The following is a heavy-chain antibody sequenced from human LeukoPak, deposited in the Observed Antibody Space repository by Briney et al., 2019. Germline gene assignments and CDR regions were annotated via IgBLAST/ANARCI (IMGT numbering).Heavy chain of an antibody. CDR1: GDSVSNNSVA. CDR2: TYYRSMWYH. J-gene: IGHJ4*02. Sequence: SQTLSLTCAISGDSVSNNSVAWDWIRQSPSRGLEWLGRTYYRSMWYHDYAASVISRITITSDTSKNQFSLHLNSVTPEDTAVYYCARGVSNSFDLWGQGTLVTVSS. CDR3: ARGVSNSFDL. D-gene: IGHD4-11*01. V-gene: IGHV6-1*01.